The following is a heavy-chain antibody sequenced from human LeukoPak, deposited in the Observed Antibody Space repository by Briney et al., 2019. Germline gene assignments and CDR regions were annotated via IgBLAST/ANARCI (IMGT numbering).Heavy chain of an antibody. V-gene: IGHV3-30*02. CDR3: AKDRLSYSGSYSKGYFDY. CDR1: GFTFSSYG. J-gene: IGHJ4*02. CDR2: IRYDGSNK. Sequence: PGGSLRLSCAASGFTFSSYGMHWVRQAPGKGLEWVAFIRYDGSNKYYADSVKGRFTISRDNSKNTLYLQMNSLRAEDTAVYYCAKDRLSYSGSYSKGYFDYWGQGTLVTVSS. D-gene: IGHD1-26*01.